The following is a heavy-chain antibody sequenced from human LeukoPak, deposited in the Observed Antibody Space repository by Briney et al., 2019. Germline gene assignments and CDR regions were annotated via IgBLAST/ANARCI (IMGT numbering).Heavy chain of an antibody. V-gene: IGHV3-23*01. CDR3: AKDRDVVVVAATVVDY. Sequence: GGSLRLSCAASGFTFSNYAMNWVRQAPGKGLDWVSGISGSGGSTYYADSVKGRFTISRDNSKNTLYLQMNSLRAEDTAVYYCAKDRDVVVVAATVVDYWGQGTLVTVSS. D-gene: IGHD2-15*01. J-gene: IGHJ4*02. CDR2: ISGSGGST. CDR1: GFTFSNYA.